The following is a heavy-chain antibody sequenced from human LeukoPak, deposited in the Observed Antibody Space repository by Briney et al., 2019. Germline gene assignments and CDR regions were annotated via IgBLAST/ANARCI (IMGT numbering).Heavy chain of an antibody. V-gene: IGHV3-7*01. CDR3: ARMSGYCSRTSCYTPPFDY. CDR1: GFTFSSYW. D-gene: IGHD2-2*02. J-gene: IGHJ4*02. Sequence: GGPLRPSCEASGFTFSSYWLSWVGQAQGKGLEWVANIKQDGSEKYYVDSVKGRFTISRDNAKNSLYLQMNSLRAEDTAVYYCARMSGYCSRTSCYTPPFDYWGQGTLVTVSS. CDR2: IKQDGSEK.